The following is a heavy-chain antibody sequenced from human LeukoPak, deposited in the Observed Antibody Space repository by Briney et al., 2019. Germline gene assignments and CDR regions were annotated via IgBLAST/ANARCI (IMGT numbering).Heavy chain of an antibody. CDR3: ARAAYDSSGYLTL. J-gene: IGHJ4*02. CDR2: IKQDGSKK. V-gene: IGHV3-7*01. CDR1: GFPFSSYW. Sequence: GSLRLSCVASGFPFSSYWMTWVRQAPGKGLEWVANIKQDGSKKSYVDSVKGRFTISRDNAKNSLYLQMNNLRAEDTAVYYCARAAYDSSGYLTLWGQGTLVTVSS. D-gene: IGHD3-22*01.